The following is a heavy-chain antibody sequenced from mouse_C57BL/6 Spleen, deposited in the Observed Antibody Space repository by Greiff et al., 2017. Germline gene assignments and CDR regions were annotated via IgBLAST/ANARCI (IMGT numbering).Heavy chain of an antibody. Sequence: EVQLQQSGPGLVKPSQSLSLTCSVTGYSITSGYYWNWIRQFPGNKLEWMGDISYDGSNNYNPSRKNRISITRDTSKNQFFLKLNSVTTEDTATYYCARNWDSNYAMGYWGQGASVTVSS. CDR3: ARNWDSNYAMGY. J-gene: IGHJ4*01. CDR2: ISYDGSN. D-gene: IGHD4-1*01. V-gene: IGHV3-6*01. CDR1: GYSITSGYY.